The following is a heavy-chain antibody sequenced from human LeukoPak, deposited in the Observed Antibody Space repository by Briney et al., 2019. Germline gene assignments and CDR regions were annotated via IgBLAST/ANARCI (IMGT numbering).Heavy chain of an antibody. CDR3: ARDLPRPRSAGMVKGYLDY. CDR1: GYTFTGYY. CDR2: INPNSGGT. J-gene: IGHJ4*02. Sequence: GASVKVSCKASGYTFTGYYMHWVRQAPGQGVERMGWINPNSGGTNYAQKFQGRVTMTRDTSISTAYMELSRLRSDDTAVYYCARDLPRPRSAGMVKGYLDYWGQGTLVTVSS. D-gene: IGHD5-18*01. V-gene: IGHV1-2*02.